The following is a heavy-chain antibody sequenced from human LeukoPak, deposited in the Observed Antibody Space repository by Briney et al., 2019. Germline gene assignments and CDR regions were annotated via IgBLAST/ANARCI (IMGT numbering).Heavy chain of an antibody. CDR1: GFTFSNAW. V-gene: IGHV3-15*04. Sequence: GGSLRLSCAASGFTFSNAWMSWVRQAPGKGLEWVGRIESKTDGGTTDYAAPVKGRFTISRDDSKNTLYLQMNSLKTEDTAVYYCTTGYYYYMDVWGKGTTVTVSS. CDR3: TTGYYYYMDV. CDR2: IESKTDGGTT. J-gene: IGHJ6*03.